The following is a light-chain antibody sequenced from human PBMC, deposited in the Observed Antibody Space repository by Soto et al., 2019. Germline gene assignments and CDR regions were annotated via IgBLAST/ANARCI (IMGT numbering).Light chain of an antibody. CDR2: HAS. Sequence: DIQMTQPSTLSASVGDRVTLHCRASQSISTYLARYQQKPGKAPKVLIYHASNLESGVPSRFSGGGSGTEFPLTISSLQPDDFATYYCQQYYMYSYTFGQGTKLDIK. CDR3: QQYYMYSYT. CDR1: QSISTY. J-gene: IGKJ2*01. V-gene: IGKV1-5*01.